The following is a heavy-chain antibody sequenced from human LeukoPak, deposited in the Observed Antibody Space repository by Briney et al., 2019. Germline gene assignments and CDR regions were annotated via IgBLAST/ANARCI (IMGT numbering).Heavy chain of an antibody. V-gene: IGHV4-31*02. CDR2: ICCSGSS. Sequence: KGLHWIGYICCSGSSYYNLSLTRRVTISVDTSKNQFSLKLRSVTAADTAVYYCARQDLVVSSIDYWGQGTLVTVSS. CDR3: ARQDLVVSSIDY. D-gene: IGHD2-15*01. J-gene: IGHJ4*02.